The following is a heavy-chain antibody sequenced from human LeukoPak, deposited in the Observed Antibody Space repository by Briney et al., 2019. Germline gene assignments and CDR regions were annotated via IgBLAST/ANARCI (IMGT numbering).Heavy chain of an antibody. D-gene: IGHD2-2*02. J-gene: IGHJ4*02. Sequence: GGSLRLSCAASGFTFSSYGMHWVRQAPGKGLEWVAFIRYDGSNKYYADSVKGRFTISRDNSKNTLYLQMNSLRAEDTAVYYCAKVERPAAILLFDYWGQGTPVTVSS. CDR3: AKVERPAAILLFDY. CDR1: GFTFSSYG. CDR2: IRYDGSNK. V-gene: IGHV3-30*02.